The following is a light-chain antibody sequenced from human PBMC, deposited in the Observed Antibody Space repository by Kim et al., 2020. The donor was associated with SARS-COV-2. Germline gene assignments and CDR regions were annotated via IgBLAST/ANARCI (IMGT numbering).Light chain of an antibody. V-gene: IGKV1-39*01. CDR2: SAS. J-gene: IGKJ2*01. Sequence: DIQMTQSPSSLSASVGDRVTITCRASQTIGDFLNWYQQRPGKAPKLLISSASTLRTGVPSRFSGSGSGTEFTLTINSLQPEDFASYYCQQTSSSPPYTFGQGTKVDIK. CDR1: QTIGDF. CDR3: QQTSSSPPYT.